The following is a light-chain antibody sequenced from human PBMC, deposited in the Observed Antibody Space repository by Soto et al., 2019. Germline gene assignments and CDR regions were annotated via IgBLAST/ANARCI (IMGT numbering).Light chain of an antibody. CDR2: GAS. J-gene: IGKJ1*01. Sequence: EIVMTQSPATLSVSPGERATLSCRASQSVNSIYLAWYQQKPGQAPRLLIYGASSRATGIPDRFSGSGSGTDFTLTISRLDPEDFAVYFCQQYGSSPRTFGQGTKVDIK. CDR3: QQYGSSPRT. V-gene: IGKV3-20*01. CDR1: QSVNSIY.